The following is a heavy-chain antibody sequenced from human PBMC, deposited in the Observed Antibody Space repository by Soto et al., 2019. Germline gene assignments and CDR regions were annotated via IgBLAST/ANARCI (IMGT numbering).Heavy chain of an antibody. J-gene: IGHJ6*02. V-gene: IGHV1-58*01. CDR3: AAEGIAAADLYYYSGMDG. Sequence: SVKVSCKASGFTFTSSAVQWVRQARGQRLEWIGWIVVGSGNTNYAQKFQERVTITRDMSTSTAYMELSSLRSEDTAVYYCAAEGIAAADLYYYSGMDGWGQGNTVSV. D-gene: IGHD6-13*01. CDR2: IVVGSGNT. CDR1: GFTFTSSA.